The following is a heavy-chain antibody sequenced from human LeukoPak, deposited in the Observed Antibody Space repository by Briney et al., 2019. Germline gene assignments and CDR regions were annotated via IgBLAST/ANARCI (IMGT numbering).Heavy chain of an antibody. CDR2: IYTSGST. J-gene: IGHJ6*03. V-gene: IGHV4-4*07. CDR3: ARGVFGDFWSGYSRYYYYYMDV. Sequence: SETLSLTCTVSGGSISSYYWSWIRQPAGKGLEWIGRIYTSGSTNYNPSLKSRVTMSVDTSKLQFSLKLSSVTAADTAVYYCARGVFGDFWSGYSRYYYYYMDVWGKGTTVTVSS. D-gene: IGHD3-3*01. CDR1: GGSISSYY.